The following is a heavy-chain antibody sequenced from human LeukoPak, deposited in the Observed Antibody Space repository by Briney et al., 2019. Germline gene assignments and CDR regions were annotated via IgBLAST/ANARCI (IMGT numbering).Heavy chain of an antibody. D-gene: IGHD1-7*01. V-gene: IGHV1-18*01. CDR3: ARVEVPRYGMDV. CDR1: GYTFTNYG. J-gene: IGHJ6*02. Sequence: ASVKVSCKASGYTFTNYGINWVRQAPGQGLEWMGWISAYNGNTNYARKLQGRVTMTTDTSTSTAYMELSSLRSEDTAVYYCARVEVPRYGMDVWGQGTTVTVSS. CDR2: ISAYNGNT.